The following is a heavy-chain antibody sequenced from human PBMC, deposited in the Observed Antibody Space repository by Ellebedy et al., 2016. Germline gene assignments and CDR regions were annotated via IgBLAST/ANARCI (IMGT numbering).Heavy chain of an antibody. CDR2: ISGDGGDT. Sequence: GESLKISCEASGFTFSDYAMNWVRQAPGKGLQWVSTISGDGGDTYYADFVKGRFTISRDSSKNTLSLQMTSLRVEDTALYYCAKDRHYYGSGSHLGLEYFDSWGQGTLVTVSS. CDR1: GFTFSDYA. CDR3: AKDRHYYGSGSHLGLEYFDS. J-gene: IGHJ4*02. V-gene: IGHV3-23*01. D-gene: IGHD3-10*01.